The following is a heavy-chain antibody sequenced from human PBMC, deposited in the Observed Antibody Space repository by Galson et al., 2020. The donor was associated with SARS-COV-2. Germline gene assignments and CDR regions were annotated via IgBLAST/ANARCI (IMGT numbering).Heavy chain of an antibody. CDR2: IYYSGTT. V-gene: IGHV4-31*03. D-gene: IGHD3-3*01. J-gene: IGHJ6*03. CDR1: GGSISSGGYY. Sequence: SETLSLPCTVPGGSISSGGYYWSWIRQHPGKGLEWIGYIYYSGTTYYTPSLKSRVTISVDTSKNQFSLKLSSVTAADTAVYYCARVCGPRITIFGVVDYYYYMDVWCKGTTVTVSS. CDR3: ARVCGPRITIFGVVDYYYYMDV.